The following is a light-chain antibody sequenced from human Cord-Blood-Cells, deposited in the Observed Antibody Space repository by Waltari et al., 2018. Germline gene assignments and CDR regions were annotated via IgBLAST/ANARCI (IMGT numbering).Light chain of an antibody. CDR2: EGR. CDR3: CSYAGSSTFYV. Sequence: QSALTQPASVSGSPGQSITISCTGTRRDVGSYNLVSWYQQHPGKAPKLMIYEGRKRPSGVSNRFSGSKSGNTASLTISGLQAEDEADYYCCSYAGSSTFYVFGTGTKVTVL. J-gene: IGLJ1*01. V-gene: IGLV2-23*01. CDR1: RRDVGSYNL.